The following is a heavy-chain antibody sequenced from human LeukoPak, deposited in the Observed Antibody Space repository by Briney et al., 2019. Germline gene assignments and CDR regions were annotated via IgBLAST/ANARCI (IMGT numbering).Heavy chain of an antibody. Sequence: ASMKVSCKASGGTFSSYAISWVRQAPGQGLEWMGGIIPIFGTANYAQKFQGRVTITADESTSTAYMELSSLRSEDTAVYYCARVYSSSYNWFDPWGQGTLVTVSS. D-gene: IGHD6-13*01. CDR3: ARVYSSSYNWFDP. CDR1: GGTFSSYA. V-gene: IGHV1-69*13. J-gene: IGHJ5*02. CDR2: IIPIFGTA.